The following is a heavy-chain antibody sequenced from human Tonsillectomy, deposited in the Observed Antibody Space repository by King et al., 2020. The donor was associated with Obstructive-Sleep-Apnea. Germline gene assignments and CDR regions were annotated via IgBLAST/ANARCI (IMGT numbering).Heavy chain of an antibody. CDR2: INHSGST. CDR1: GGSFSDYY. J-gene: IGHJ5*02. Sequence: VQLQQWGAGLLKSSETLSLTCAVFGGSFSDYYWSWIRQPPGKGLEWIGEINHSGSTNYNPSLKSRVTISLDTSKNQFSLKLNSVTAADTAVYYWARGSGAAAVNWFDPWGQGTLVTVSS. V-gene: IGHV4-34*01. CDR3: ARGSGAAAVNWFDP. D-gene: IGHD6-13*01.